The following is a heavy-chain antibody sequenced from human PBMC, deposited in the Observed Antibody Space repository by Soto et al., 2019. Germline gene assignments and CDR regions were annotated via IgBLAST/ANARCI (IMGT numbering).Heavy chain of an antibody. D-gene: IGHD4-17*01. CDR1: GFTFSSYA. CDR3: ARADYGGDYFDY. CDR2: ISYDGSNK. J-gene: IGHJ4*02. Sequence: QVQLVESGGGVVHPGGSLRLSCAASGFTFSSYAMHWVPQAPGKGLEGVAVISYDGSNKYYADSVKGRFTISRDSSKNTLYVQMNSLRAEDTAVYYCARADYGGDYFDYWGQGTLVTVSS. V-gene: IGHV3-30-3*01.